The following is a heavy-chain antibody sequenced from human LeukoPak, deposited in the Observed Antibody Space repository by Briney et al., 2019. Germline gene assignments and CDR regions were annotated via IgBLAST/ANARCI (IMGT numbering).Heavy chain of an antibody. CDR2: ISSSSSTI. D-gene: IGHD6-13*01. CDR1: GFTFSSYS. J-gene: IGHJ5*02. CDR3: ARDFSYGYFDP. V-gene: IGHV3-48*04. Sequence: GGSLRLSCAASGFTFSSYSMNWVRQAPGKGLEWVSYISSSSSTIYYADSVKGRFTISRDNAKNSLYLQMNSLRAEDTAVYYCARDFSYGYFDPWGQGTLVTVSS.